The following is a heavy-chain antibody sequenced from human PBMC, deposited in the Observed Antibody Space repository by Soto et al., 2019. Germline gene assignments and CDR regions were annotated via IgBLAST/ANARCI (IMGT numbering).Heavy chain of an antibody. V-gene: IGHV1-8*01. CDR3: VRAVRSGGSYDFDY. D-gene: IGHD2-15*01. CDR1: GYTFTSYD. CDR2: MNPNSGNT. Sequence: VQLVQSGAEVKKPGASVKVSCKASGYTFTSYDINWVRQATGQGLEWMGWMNPNSGNTGYARNFEGRVTMSRNTPLTTAYMELSSLRSEDTAVYYCVRAVRSGGSYDFDYWGQGTLVTVSS. J-gene: IGHJ4*02.